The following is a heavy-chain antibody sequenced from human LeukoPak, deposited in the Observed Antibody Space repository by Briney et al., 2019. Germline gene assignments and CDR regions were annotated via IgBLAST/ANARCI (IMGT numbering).Heavy chain of an antibody. CDR3: ARVPVPAPRRGLYFDY. V-gene: IGHV1-8*01. J-gene: IGHJ4*02. CDR1: GYTFISYG. D-gene: IGHD2-2*01. CDR2: MNLNSGDT. Sequence: ASVKVSCKASGYTFISYGINWVRQAPGQGLEWMGWMNLNSGDTYYAENFQGRFSITSDTSKSTTYMDLASLAPEDTAVYYCARVPVPAPRRGLYFDYWGQGTLITVSS.